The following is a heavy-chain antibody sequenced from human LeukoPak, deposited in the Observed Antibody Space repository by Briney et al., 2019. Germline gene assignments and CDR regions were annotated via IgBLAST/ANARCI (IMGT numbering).Heavy chain of an antibody. CDR2: INHSGST. J-gene: IGHJ5*02. CDR1: GGSFSGYY. CDR3: ARGRWLVRGNWFDP. D-gene: IGHD6-19*01. V-gene: IGHV4-34*01. Sequence: NPSETLSLTCAVYGGSFSGYYWSWIRQPPGKGLEWIGEINHSGSTNYNPSLKSRVTISVDTSKNQFSLKLSSVTAADTAVYYCARGRWLVRGNWFDPWGQGTLVTVSS.